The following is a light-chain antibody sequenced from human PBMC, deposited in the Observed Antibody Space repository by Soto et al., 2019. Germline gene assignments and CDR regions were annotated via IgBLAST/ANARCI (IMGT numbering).Light chain of an antibody. CDR2: AAS. J-gene: IGKJ4*01. V-gene: IGKV1-27*01. CDR3: QKYNSAPLT. Sequence: DIQLTQSPSSLSASVGDRVTITCRYRQKPGKVPNLLIYAASTLQSGVPSRFSGSGSGTDFTLTISSLQPEDVATYYCQKYNSAPLTFGGGTKVEIK.